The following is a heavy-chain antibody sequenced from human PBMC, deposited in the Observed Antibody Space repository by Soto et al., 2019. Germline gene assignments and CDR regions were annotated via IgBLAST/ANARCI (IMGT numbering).Heavy chain of an antibody. CDR2: IYYSGST. V-gene: IGHV4-39*07. CDR1: GGSISSSSYY. Sequence: SETLSLTCTVSGGSISSSSYYWGWIRQPPGKGLEWIGRIYYSGSTYYNPSLKSRVTISVDTSKNQFSLKLSSVTAADTAVYYCARDSLGQWLDYFDYWGQGTLVTVSS. CDR3: ARDSLGQWLDYFDY. D-gene: IGHD6-19*01. J-gene: IGHJ4*02.